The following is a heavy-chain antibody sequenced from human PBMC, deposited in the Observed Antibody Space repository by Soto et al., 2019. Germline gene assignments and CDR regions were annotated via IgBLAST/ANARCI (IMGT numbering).Heavy chain of an antibody. CDR1: GASISSNNW. CDR3: ARSTVTEDS. J-gene: IGHJ4*02. D-gene: IGHD4-17*01. Sequence: QVQLQESGPGLVKPSGTLSLTCAVSGASISSNNWWSWVRQPPGKGLEGVGGIYHSGSTNYNLSLKSRVTISIDNSKNQFSLKLSSVTAADAAVYYCARSTVTEDSWGQGTLVTVSS. CDR2: IYHSGST. V-gene: IGHV4-4*02.